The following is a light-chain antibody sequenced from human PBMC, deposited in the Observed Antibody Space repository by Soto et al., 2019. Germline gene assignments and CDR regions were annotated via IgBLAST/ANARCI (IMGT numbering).Light chain of an antibody. CDR2: EVT. CDR3: SSFADFTYV. Sequence: QSVLTQPASVSGSPGQSITISCTGTSSDIGSYDLVSWYQQHPGTAPKLIIYEVTKRPSGGSTRFSGSKSGNTASLTISGLQAVDEADYYCSSFADFTYVFGTGTKVTVL. V-gene: IGLV2-23*02. J-gene: IGLJ1*01. CDR1: SSDIGSYDL.